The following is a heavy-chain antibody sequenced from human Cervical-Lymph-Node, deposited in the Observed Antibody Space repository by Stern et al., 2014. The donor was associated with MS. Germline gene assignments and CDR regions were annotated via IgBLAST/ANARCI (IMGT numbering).Heavy chain of an antibody. V-gene: IGHV1-69*01. CDR1: GGTFSEFP. CDR3: ALSSETSDRWYSLGYDL. D-gene: IGHD6-13*01. CDR2: IFPVCGAP. Sequence: QVQLVQSGAAVTKPGSSVRVSCEASGGTFSEFPSSWVRQAPGKGLEWMGGIFPVCGAPTYAQEFRGRVTITADVSTSTVYMELSSLRSDDTAVYYCALSSETSDRWYSLGYDLWGQGTLVTVSS. J-gene: IGHJ5*02.